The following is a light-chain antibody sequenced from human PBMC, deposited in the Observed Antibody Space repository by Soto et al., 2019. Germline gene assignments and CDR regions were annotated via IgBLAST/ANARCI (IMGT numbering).Light chain of an antibody. Sequence: QSALTQPASVSGSPGQSITISCSGATSDIGTYNYVSWYQHHPGKVPKVIIYEVSSRPSGVSYRFSGSKSGNTASLTISGLQAEDEADYYCSSYTSSATLVFGGGTKLTVL. J-gene: IGLJ3*02. CDR2: EVS. CDR1: TSDIGTYNY. CDR3: SSYTSSATLV. V-gene: IGLV2-14*01.